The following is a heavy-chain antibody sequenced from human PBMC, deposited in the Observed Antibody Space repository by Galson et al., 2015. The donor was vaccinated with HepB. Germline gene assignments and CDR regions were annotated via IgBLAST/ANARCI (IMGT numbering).Heavy chain of an antibody. J-gene: IGHJ6*02. Sequence: SVKVSCKASGYTFTGYYMHWVRQAPGQELEWMGWINPNSGGTNYAQKFQGWVTMTRDTSISTAYMELSRLRSDDTAVYYCATSFVAKAGYYYGVDVWGQGTTVTVSS. V-gene: IGHV1-2*04. CDR1: GYTFTGYY. CDR2: INPNSGGT. D-gene: IGHD3-10*01. CDR3: ATSFVAKAGYYYGVDV.